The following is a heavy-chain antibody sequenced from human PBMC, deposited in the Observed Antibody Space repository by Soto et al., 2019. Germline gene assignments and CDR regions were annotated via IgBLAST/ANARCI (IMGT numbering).Heavy chain of an antibody. J-gene: IGHJ4*02. Sequence: QITLKESGPTLVKPTQTLTLTCTFSGFSLSSTRVAVGWIRQPPGKALEWLALIYWDDDKRYSPFLKSRLTITKDPSKNQVVLTMTTMAPVDTATYYCAHSVVAGLGYYFDYWGQGTLVTVSS. D-gene: IGHD6-19*01. V-gene: IGHV2-5*02. CDR1: GFSLSSTRVA. CDR3: AHSVVAGLGYYFDY. CDR2: IYWDDDK.